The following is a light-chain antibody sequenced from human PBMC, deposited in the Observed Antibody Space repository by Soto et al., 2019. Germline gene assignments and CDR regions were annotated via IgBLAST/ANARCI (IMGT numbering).Light chain of an antibody. Sequence: IQLTQSPSTLYASVGDRVTITCRASQSISSWLAWYQQKPGKAPKLLIYKASSLESGVPSRFSGSGSGTEFTLTISSLQPDDFATYYCQQYNSYSRTFGQGTKVEIK. V-gene: IGKV1-5*03. J-gene: IGKJ1*01. CDR3: QQYNSYSRT. CDR2: KAS. CDR1: QSISSW.